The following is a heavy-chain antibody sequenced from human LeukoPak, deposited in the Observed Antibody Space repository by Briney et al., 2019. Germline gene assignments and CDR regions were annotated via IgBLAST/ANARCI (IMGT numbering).Heavy chain of an antibody. CDR2: SHTGGSI. CDR3: ARRRGGFGEGEFDY. J-gene: IGHJ4*02. D-gene: IGHD3-10*01. Sequence: SETLSLTCTVSGVSISSFYWNWIRQPPRKGLEWVGYSHTGGSISSNPSLNSRVAFSMDTSKNQVSLRLNSVTATDTAVYYCARRRGGFGEGEFDYWGQGIPVTVST. CDR1: GVSISSFY. V-gene: IGHV4-4*08.